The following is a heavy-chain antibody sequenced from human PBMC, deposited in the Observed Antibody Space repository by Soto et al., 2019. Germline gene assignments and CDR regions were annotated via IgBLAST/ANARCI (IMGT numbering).Heavy chain of an antibody. Sequence: SETLSLTCTVSGGSVSSTSYYWSWIRQPPGKGLEWIGYMYFSGSTNYNPSLKSRVTISVDTSKNQFSLKLSSVTAADTAVYYCARTALGWFDPWGQGTLVTVSS. CDR1: GGSVSSTSYY. J-gene: IGHJ5*02. D-gene: IGHD2-21*02. CDR2: MYFSGST. CDR3: ARTALGWFDP. V-gene: IGHV4-61*01.